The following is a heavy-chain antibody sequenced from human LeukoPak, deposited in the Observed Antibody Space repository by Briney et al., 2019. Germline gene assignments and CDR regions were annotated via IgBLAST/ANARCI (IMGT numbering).Heavy chain of an antibody. J-gene: IGHJ1*01. CDR2: ISGSGGST. D-gene: IGHD2-15*01. V-gene: IGHV3-23*01. CDR3: ATGIVVVVAATPEYFQH. CDR1: GFTFSSYA. Sequence: GGSLRLSCAASGFTFSSYAMSWVRQAPGKGLEWVSDISGSGGSTYYADSVKGRFTISRDNSKNTLYLQMNSLRAEDTAVYYCATGIVVVVAATPEYFQHWGQGTLVPVSS.